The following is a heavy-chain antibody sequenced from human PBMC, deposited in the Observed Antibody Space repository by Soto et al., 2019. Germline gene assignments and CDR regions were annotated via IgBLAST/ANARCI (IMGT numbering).Heavy chain of an antibody. CDR1: GFTFTAYD. D-gene: IGHD2-21*02. CDR3: EFKGTANTFH. CDR2: ISPSGDTT. J-gene: IGHJ4*02. V-gene: IGHV3-23*01. Sequence: GGSLRLSCATSGFTFTAYDLTWVRQAPGKGLDWVSGISPSGDTTYYADSVKGRFTISRDNSKTVLYLQMNSLRDEDTAVYYCEFKGTANTFHWGQGTLVTVSS.